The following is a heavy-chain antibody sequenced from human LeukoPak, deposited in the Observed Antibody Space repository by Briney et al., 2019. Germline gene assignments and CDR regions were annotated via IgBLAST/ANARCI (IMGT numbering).Heavy chain of an antibody. CDR1: AGSISSHY. Sequence: PSETLSLTCTVSAGSISSHYWSWIRQPPGKRLEWIAYGYYSGTTDYNPALKSRVTLSVDTSKNQFSLNLSSVTAADTAMYYCARHNGDSGGVFDIWGQGTMVTVSS. V-gene: IGHV4-59*08. J-gene: IGHJ3*02. D-gene: IGHD4-17*01. CDR3: ARHNGDSGGVFDI. CDR2: GYYSGTT.